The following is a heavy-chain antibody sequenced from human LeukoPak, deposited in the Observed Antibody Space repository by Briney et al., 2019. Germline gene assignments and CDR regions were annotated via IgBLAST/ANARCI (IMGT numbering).Heavy chain of an antibody. J-gene: IGHJ3*02. Sequence: ASVKVSRKVSGYTFTDYYMHWVQQAPGKGLEWMGLVDPEDGETIYAEKFQGRVTITADTSTDTAYMELSSLRSEDTAVYYCARWGANDNDAFDIWGQGTMVTVSS. CDR1: GYTFTDYY. V-gene: IGHV1-69-2*01. CDR2: VDPEDGET. D-gene: IGHD3-16*01. CDR3: ARWGANDNDAFDI.